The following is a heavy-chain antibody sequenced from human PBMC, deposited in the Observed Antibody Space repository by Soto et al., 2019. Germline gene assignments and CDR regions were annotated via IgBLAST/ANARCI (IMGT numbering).Heavy chain of an antibody. D-gene: IGHD3-10*01. CDR1: GGSVSSGTYY. V-gene: IGHV4-61*01. Sequence: PSETLSLTCTVSGGSVSSGTYYWSWIRQSPGKGLEWIGYIYYSGSTNYNPSLKSRVTISVDTSKNQFSLKLSSVTAADTAVYYCARELQSLDYWGQGTLVTVSS. J-gene: IGHJ4*02. CDR3: ARELQSLDY. CDR2: IYYSGST.